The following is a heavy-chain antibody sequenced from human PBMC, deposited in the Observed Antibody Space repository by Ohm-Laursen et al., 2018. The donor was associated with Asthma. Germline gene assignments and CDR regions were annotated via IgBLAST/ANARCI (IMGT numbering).Heavy chain of an antibody. CDR2: IYNSGST. CDR1: GGSISSGGYY. V-gene: IGHV4-31*03. Sequence: TLSLTCIVSGGSISSGGYYWSWIRQHPGKALEWIGHIYNSGSTHYIPSLESRLTMSIDTSKNQFSLKLSSVTAADTAVYYCARGHDILTGFLPCYFDYWGQGTLVTVSS. D-gene: IGHD3-9*01. CDR3: ARGHDILTGFLPCYFDY. J-gene: IGHJ4*02.